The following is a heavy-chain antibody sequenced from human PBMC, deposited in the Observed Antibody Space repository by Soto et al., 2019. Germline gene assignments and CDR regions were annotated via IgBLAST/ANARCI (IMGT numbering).Heavy chain of an antibody. V-gene: IGHV3-23*01. CDR2: VSGTGGTT. D-gene: IGHD2-21*01. CDR3: AKGGDIVVVPDYFGMDV. J-gene: IGHJ6*02. Sequence: GSLRLSCAASGFSFRDYAMTWVRQVPGMGLEWVSGVSGTGGTTYYSESVTGRFTISRDNSRNTLYLQMNSLRGEDSALYFCAKGGDIVVVPDYFGMDVWGQGTTVTVSS. CDR1: GFSFRDYA.